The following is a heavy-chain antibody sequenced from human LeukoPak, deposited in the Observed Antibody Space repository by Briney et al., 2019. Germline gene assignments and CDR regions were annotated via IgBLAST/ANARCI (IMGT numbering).Heavy chain of an antibody. J-gene: IGHJ3*02. V-gene: IGHV1-2*02. CDR3: ARDRGSYEAFDI. Sequence: ASVKVSCKASGYTFTGYYMHWVRQAPGQGLEWMGWINPNSGGTNYAQKFQGRVTMTRDTSTSTVYMELSSLRSEDTAVYYCARDRGSYEAFDIWGQGTMVTVSS. CDR2: INPNSGGT. CDR1: GYTFTGYY. D-gene: IGHD3-10*01.